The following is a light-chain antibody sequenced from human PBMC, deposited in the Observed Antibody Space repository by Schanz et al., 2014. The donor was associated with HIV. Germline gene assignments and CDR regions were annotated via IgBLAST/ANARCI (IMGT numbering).Light chain of an antibody. CDR1: QSVSSSY. CDR3: QQYYTTPQA. V-gene: IGKV3-20*01. CDR2: GAS. J-gene: IGKJ1*01. Sequence: EIVLTQSPGTLSLSPGERATLSCRASQSVSSSYLAWYQQKPGQAPRLLIFGASTRATGIPARFSGSGSGTEFTLTISGLQAEDVAVYYCQQYYTTPQAFGQGTKVQIK.